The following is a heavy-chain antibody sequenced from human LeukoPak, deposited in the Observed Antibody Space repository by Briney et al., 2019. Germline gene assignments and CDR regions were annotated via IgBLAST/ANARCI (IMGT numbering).Heavy chain of an antibody. CDR2: NDTDGSST. Sequence: GGSLRLSCSASGFKFSSYWMHWVRPAPGKGLHWVSRNDTDGSSTSYAASVKGRFTISRDHPKNSVVLETDRLRPDDPAEQLFAGGTVVLAPNDTPGWLDPWGQGTLVTVSS. CDR1: GFKFSSYW. D-gene: IGHD5-24*01. CDR3: AGGTVVLAPNDTPGWLDP. V-gene: IGHV3-74*01. J-gene: IGHJ5*02.